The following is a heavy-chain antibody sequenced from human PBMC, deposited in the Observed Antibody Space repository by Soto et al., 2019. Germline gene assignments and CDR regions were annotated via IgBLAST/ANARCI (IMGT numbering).Heavy chain of an antibody. Sequence: QVQLVQSGAEVKKPGASVKVSCKASGYTFTSYGISWVRQAPGQGLEWMGWISAYNGNTNHAQKLQGRVTMTTDTATSTAYMELRSVRSDDTAVYYCARGDEYGSGWRHGAAFEIWVQGTMVTVSS. CDR2: ISAYNGNT. CDR3: ARGDEYGSGWRHGAAFEI. D-gene: IGHD3-10*01. CDR1: GYTFTSYG. J-gene: IGHJ3*02. V-gene: IGHV1-18*01.